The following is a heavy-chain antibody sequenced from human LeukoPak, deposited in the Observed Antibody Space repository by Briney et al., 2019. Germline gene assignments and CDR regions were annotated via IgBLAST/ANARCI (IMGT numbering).Heavy chain of an antibody. CDR3: AREREMATIVGDLDY. D-gene: IGHD5-24*01. CDR2: TYYRPKWYN. J-gene: IGHJ4*02. V-gene: IGHV6-1*01. CDR1: GDSVSSNSAA. Sequence: SQTLSLTCAISGDSVSSNSAAWNWIRQSPSRGLEWLGRTYYRPKWYNDYAVSVKCRITINPDTSKNQFSLQLNSVTPEDTAVYYCAREREMATIVGDLDYWGQGTLVTVSS.